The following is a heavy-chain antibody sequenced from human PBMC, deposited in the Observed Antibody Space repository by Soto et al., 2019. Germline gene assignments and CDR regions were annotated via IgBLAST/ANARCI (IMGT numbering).Heavy chain of an antibody. D-gene: IGHD6-19*01. V-gene: IGHV1-69*13. CDR3: ARLAVAGTGGYYYGMDV. CDR1: GGTFSSYA. J-gene: IGHJ6*02. Sequence: SVKVSCKASGGTFSSYAISWVRQAPGQGLERMGGIIPIFGTANYAQKFQGRVTITADESTSTAYMELSSLRSEDTAVYYCARLAVAGTGGYYYGMDVWGQGTTVTVS. CDR2: IIPIFGTA.